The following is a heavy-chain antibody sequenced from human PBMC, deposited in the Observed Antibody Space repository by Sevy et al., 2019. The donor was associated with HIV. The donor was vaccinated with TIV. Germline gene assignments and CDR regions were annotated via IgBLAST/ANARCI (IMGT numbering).Heavy chain of an antibody. Sequence: SETLSLTCAVYGGSFSGYYWSWIRQPPGKGLEWIGEINHSGSTNYNPSLKRRVTISVDTSKNQFSLKLSSVTAADTTVYYCARERYGSGSCYYYYYMDVWGQGTTVSVSS. CDR1: GGSFSGYY. D-gene: IGHD3-10*01. V-gene: IGHV4-34*01. J-gene: IGHJ6*03. CDR2: INHSGST. CDR3: ARERYGSGSCYYYYYMDV.